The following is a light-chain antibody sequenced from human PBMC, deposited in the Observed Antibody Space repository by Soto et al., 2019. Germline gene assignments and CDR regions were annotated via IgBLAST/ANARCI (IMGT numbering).Light chain of an antibody. CDR2: DIS. Sequence: SATLSFSPGSRVTRSCRVSQSVSSSSAWYQQRPGQALSLLLYDISPSAAGFAAGFSGRGAGTGFTLTISRRQSGDCAGYYCQQYVHWPLGTFGQGTKVDI. CDR3: QQYVHWPLGT. J-gene: IGKJ1*01. CDR1: QSVSSS. V-gene: IGKV3-15*01.